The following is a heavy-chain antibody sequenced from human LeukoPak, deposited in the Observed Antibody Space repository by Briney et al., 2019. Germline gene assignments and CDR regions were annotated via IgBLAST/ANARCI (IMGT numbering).Heavy chain of an antibody. V-gene: IGHV4-59*01. D-gene: IGHD2-21*01. CDR1: GGSISSYY. J-gene: IGHJ4*02. CDR3: ARDCGGDCYDGRQGFDY. CDR2: IHYSGST. Sequence: SETLSLTCTVSGGSISSYYWSWIRQPPGKGLEWIGYIHYSGSTNYNPSLKSRVTISVDTSKNHFSLKLSSVTAADTAVYYCARDCGGDCYDGRQGFDYWGQGTLVTVSS.